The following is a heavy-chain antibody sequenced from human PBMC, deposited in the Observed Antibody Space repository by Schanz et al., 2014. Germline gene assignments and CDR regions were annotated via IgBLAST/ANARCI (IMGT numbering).Heavy chain of an antibody. D-gene: IGHD2-2*01. CDR1: GYTFTDYG. CDR2: ISAYNGNT. Sequence: QVQLVQSGAEVKKPGASVKVSCKASGYTFTDYGLSWVRQAPGQGLEWMGWISAYNGNTNYAQKVQGRVTMTTDTSTGTAYMELRSLRSDDTAVYYCARDRRRYCSTASCLHDNWFDPWGQGTLVIVSS. V-gene: IGHV1-18*01. CDR3: ARDRRRYCSTASCLHDNWFDP. J-gene: IGHJ5*02.